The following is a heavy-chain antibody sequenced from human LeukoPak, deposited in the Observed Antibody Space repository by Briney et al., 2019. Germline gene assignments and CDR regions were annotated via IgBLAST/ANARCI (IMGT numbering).Heavy chain of an antibody. V-gene: IGHV4-61*09. CDR1: GGSISSGHYY. CDR3: ARDQGRFWFGEYDY. Sequence: SETLSLTCTVSGGSISSGHYYWNWIRQPAGKGLEWIGHIYTSGSTSYNPSLESRVTISIDTSKNQFSLKLSSVTAADTAVYYCARDQGRFWFGEYDYWGQGTLVTVSS. CDR2: IYTSGST. J-gene: IGHJ4*02. D-gene: IGHD3-10*01.